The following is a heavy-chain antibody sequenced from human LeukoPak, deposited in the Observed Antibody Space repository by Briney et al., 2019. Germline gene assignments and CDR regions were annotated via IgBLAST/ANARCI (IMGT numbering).Heavy chain of an antibody. V-gene: IGHV4-61*01. Sequence: KPSETLSLTCTVSGGSISSSSDYWSWIRQPPGKGLEWIGYIYYSGSTNYNPSLKSRVTISVDTSKNQFSLKLSSVTAADTAVYYCARLVLPDHYRGYSYGGFSDAFDIWGQGTMVTVSS. CDR2: IYYSGST. CDR3: ARLVLPDHYRGYSYGGFSDAFDI. D-gene: IGHD5-18*01. J-gene: IGHJ3*02. CDR1: GGSISSSSDY.